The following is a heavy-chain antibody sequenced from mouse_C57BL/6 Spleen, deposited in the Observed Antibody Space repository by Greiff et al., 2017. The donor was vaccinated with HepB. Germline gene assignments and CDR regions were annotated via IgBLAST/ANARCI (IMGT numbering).Heavy chain of an antibody. CDR3: ARDNLRWGLAMDY. Sequence: EVQLVESEGGLVQPGSSMKLSCTASGFTFSDYYMAWVRQVPEKGLEWVANINYDGSSTYYLDSLKSRFIISRDNAKNILYLQMSSLKSEDTATYYCARDNLRWGLAMDYWGQGTSVTVSS. D-gene: IGHD2-12*01. J-gene: IGHJ4*01. CDR1: GFTFSDYY. V-gene: IGHV5-16*01. CDR2: INYDGSST.